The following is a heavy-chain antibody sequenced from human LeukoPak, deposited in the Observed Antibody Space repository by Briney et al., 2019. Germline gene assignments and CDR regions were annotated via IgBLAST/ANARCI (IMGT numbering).Heavy chain of an antibody. J-gene: IGHJ1*01. CDR1: GYTFTSYG. CDR2: ISAYNGNT. D-gene: IGHD4-17*01. CDR3: ARGGDYEYFQH. V-gene: IGHV1-18*01. Sequence: ASVKVSCKPFGYTFTSYGITWVRQAPGQGLEWMGWISAYNGNTNYAQKFQGRVTMGTDTSTSTAYMELRSLKSDDTAVYYCARGGDYEYFQHWGQGTLVTVSS.